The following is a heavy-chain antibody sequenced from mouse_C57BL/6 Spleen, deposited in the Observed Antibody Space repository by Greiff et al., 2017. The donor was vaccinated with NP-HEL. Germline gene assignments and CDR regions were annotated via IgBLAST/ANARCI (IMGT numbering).Heavy chain of an antibody. CDR2: ISDGGSYT. V-gene: IGHV5-4*03. J-gene: IGHJ2*01. CDR1: GFTFSSYA. Sequence: DVMLVESGGGLVKPGGSLELSCAASGFTFSSYAMSWVRQTPEKRLEWVATISDGGSYTYYPDNVKGRFTISRDNAKNNLYLQMSHLKSEDTAMYYCARKGNYVDYWGQGTTLTVSS. CDR3: ARKGNYVDY.